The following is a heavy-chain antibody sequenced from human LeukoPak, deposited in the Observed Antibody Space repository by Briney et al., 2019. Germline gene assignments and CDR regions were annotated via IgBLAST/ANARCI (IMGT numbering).Heavy chain of an antibody. CDR2: IYYTGST. D-gene: IGHD3-9*01. J-gene: IGHJ6*02. V-gene: IGHV4-59*11. CDR3: ARGRDDILTGSPYYYYGMDV. CDR1: GGSISSHY. Sequence: PSETLSLTCSVSGGSISSHYWSWMRQPPGKGLEWIGYIYYTGSTDYNPSLKSRVTISVDTSKNQLSLKLSSVTAADAAVYYCARGRDDILTGSPYYYYGMDVWGQGTTVTVSS.